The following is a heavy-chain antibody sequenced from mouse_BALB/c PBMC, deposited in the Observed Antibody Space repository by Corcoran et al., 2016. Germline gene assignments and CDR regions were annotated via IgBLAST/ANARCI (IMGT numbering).Heavy chain of an antibody. CDR1: GFNIKDTY. J-gene: IGHJ1*01. D-gene: IGHD2-4*01. Sequence: EVQLQQSGAELVKPGASVKLSCTASGFNIKDTYMHWVKQRPEQGLEWIGRIDPANGNTKYDPKFQGKATITADTSSNTAYLQLSSLTSEDTAVYYCARLYYDYWYLDVWGAGTTVTVSS. CDR3: ARLYYDYWYLDV. CDR2: IDPANGNT. V-gene: IGHV14-3*02.